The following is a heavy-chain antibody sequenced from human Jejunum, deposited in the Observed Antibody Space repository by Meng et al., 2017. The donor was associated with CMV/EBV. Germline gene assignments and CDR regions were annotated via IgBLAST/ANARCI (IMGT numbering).Heavy chain of an antibody. D-gene: IGHD3-16*01. J-gene: IGHJ4*02. Sequence: QVQVQESGPGAVKPSETLSLACTVSGGSFTTYYWSWIRQRAGKGLEWIGRIITSGSTNYNPSLRSRVIMSVDTSKNQFFLKLRSVTAADTAVYFCAKGYGNSFEYWGQGSLVTVSS. V-gene: IGHV4-4*07. CDR1: GGSFTTYY. CDR2: IITSGST. CDR3: AKGYGNSFEY.